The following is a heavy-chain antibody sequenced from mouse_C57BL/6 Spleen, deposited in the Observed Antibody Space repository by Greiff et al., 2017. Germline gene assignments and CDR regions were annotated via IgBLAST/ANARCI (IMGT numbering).Heavy chain of an antibody. J-gene: IGHJ4*01. D-gene: IGHD3-1*01. Sequence: EVKLQESGPELVKPGASVKMSCKASGYTFTDYNMHWVKQSHGKSLEWIGYINPNNGGTSYNQKFKGKATLTVNKSSSTAYMELRSLTSEDSAVYYCAPADYYAMDYWGQGTSVTVSS. CDR3: APADYYAMDY. CDR1: GYTFTDYN. V-gene: IGHV1-22*01. CDR2: INPNNGGT.